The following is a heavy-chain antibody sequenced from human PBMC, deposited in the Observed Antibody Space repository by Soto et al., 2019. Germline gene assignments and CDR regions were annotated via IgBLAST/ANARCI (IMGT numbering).Heavy chain of an antibody. J-gene: IGHJ4*02. D-gene: IGHD3-16*02. CDR2: ISNNGDTA. CDR3: AKSRVFIGAIVTLLDS. V-gene: IGHV3-23*01. CDR1: GFTFSSYA. Sequence: EVQLLESGGGLVQPGGSLTLSCATSGFTFSSYAMVWVRQAAEKGLEWVASISNNGDTAYYADSVKGRFTISRGNSENTRNLQMNGLRADVTAVYFCAKSRVFIGAIVTLLDSWGQGTQVTVSS.